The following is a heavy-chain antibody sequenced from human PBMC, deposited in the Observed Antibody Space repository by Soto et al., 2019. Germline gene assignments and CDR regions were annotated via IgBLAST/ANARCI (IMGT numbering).Heavy chain of an antibody. Sequence: GGSLRLSCAACGFTFCSYVMSGVRQAPGKGLEWVSSIIGGNGDTFSADSVKGRFTISRDISKSTLYLQMNGLRVEDTAIYYCAKDKEPDGAWDIDYWGHGTLLTVSS. CDR1: GFTFCSYV. CDR3: AKDKEPDGAWDIDY. J-gene: IGHJ4*01. CDR2: IIGGNGDT. D-gene: IGHD4-17*01. V-gene: IGHV3-23*01.